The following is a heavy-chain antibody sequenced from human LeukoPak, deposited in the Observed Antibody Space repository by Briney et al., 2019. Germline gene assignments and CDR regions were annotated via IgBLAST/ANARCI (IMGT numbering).Heavy chain of an antibody. CDR1: GGSISSGGYS. Sequence: SQTLSLTCAVSGGSISSGGYSWSWIRQPPGKGLEWIGYIYHSGSTYYNPSLKSRVTISVDRTKNQFSLKLSSVTAAGTAVYYCARDRYALTFDYWGQGTLVTVSS. V-gene: IGHV4-30-2*01. CDR2: IYHSGST. D-gene: IGHD3-16*01. J-gene: IGHJ4*02. CDR3: ARDRYALTFDY.